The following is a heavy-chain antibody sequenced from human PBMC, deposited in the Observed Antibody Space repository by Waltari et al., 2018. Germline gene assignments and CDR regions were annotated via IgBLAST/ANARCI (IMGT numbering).Heavy chain of an antibody. D-gene: IGHD1-26*01. V-gene: IGHV3-33*01. Sequence: QVQLVESGGGVVQPGRSLRLSFASSGFTFSSYGMHWVRQAPGKGLEWVAVIWYDGSNKYYADSVKGRFTISRDNSKNTLYLQMNSLRAEDTAVYYCAREPGRGWELEYFDYWGQGTLVTVSS. J-gene: IGHJ4*02. CDR2: IWYDGSNK. CDR1: GFTFSSYG. CDR3: AREPGRGWELEYFDY.